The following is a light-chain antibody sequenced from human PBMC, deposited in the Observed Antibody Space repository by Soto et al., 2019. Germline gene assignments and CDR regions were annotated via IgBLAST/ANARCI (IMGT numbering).Light chain of an antibody. CDR3: QQYNQWPYT. CDR1: QSVGRN. J-gene: IGKJ2*01. V-gene: IGKV3-15*01. CDR2: GTS. Sequence: EIVMTQSPVALSVSPGESAALSCRASQSVGRNFAWYQQRPGQAPRVLIYGTSTSATVVPARFSGSGSRTDVPLPISSLQSEDCAVYYCQQYNQWPYTFGQGTRVE.